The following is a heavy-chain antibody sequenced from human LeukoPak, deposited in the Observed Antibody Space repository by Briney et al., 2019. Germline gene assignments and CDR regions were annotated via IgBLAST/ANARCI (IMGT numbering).Heavy chain of an antibody. V-gene: IGHV1-2*06. D-gene: IGHD1-26*01. CDR2: INTNSGGT. CDR3: ARDSGSLDAFDI. Sequence: ASVKVSCKASGYTFTGYYMHWVRPAPGQGLEWMGRINTNSGGTNYAQKLQGRVTLTRDTSISTAYMELSRLRSDDTAVYYWARDSGSLDAFDIWGQGTMVTVSS. J-gene: IGHJ3*02. CDR1: GYTFTGYY.